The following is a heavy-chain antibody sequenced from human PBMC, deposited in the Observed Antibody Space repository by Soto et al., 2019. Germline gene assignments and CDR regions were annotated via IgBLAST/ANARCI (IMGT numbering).Heavy chain of an antibody. D-gene: IGHD4-17*01. CDR3: ASTVPLRYGDPSGFDY. CDR1: GVTFSNSA. V-gene: IGHV3-23*01. J-gene: IGHJ4*02. Sequence: EVQLLESGGGLVQPGGSLRLSCAASGVTFSNSAMYWVRLAPGKGLEWVSTIVNSGENTYYAGSVKGRFTISRDNSKSMLYFQMNSLGAEDTAVYFCASTVPLRYGDPSGFDYWGQGTLVAVSS. CDR2: IVNSGENT.